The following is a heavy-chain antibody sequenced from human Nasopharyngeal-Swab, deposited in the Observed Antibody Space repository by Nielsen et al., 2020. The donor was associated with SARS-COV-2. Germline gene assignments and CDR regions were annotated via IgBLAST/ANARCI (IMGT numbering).Heavy chain of an antibody. D-gene: IGHD2-15*01. J-gene: IGHJ6*03. V-gene: IGHV2-26*01. CDR2: ILSSDEK. Sequence: WIRQPPGKALEWLAHILSSDEKSYSTSLRSRLTISKDTSKSQVVLTMTNLDPVDTATYYCARTRVVVVVAADKYDYYIDVWGKGTTVTVSS. CDR3: ARTRVVVVVAADKYDYYIDV.